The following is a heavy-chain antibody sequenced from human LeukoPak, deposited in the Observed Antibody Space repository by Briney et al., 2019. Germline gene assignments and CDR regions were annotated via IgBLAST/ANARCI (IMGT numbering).Heavy chain of an antibody. J-gene: IGHJ5*02. CDR3: ARERRWYYDSSGYYQRWFDP. CDR1: GGSISSGGYY. D-gene: IGHD3-22*01. V-gene: IGHV4-30-2*01. Sequence: SQTLSLTCTVSGGSISSGGYYWSWIRQPPGKGLEWIGFIYHSGSTNYNPSLKSRVTISVDTSKNQFSLKLSSVTAADTAVYYCARERRWYYDSSGYYQRWFDPWGQGTLVTVSS. CDR2: IYHSGST.